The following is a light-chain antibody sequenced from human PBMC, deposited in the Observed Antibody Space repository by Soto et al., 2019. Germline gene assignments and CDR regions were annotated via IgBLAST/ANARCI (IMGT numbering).Light chain of an antibody. CDR2: DAS. CDR3: QQYSSYSAWT. CDR1: QRINKW. J-gene: IGKJ1*01. Sequence: DIQMTQSPSTLSASIVERVTITCRASQRINKWLAWHQQKPGKAPKLLIYDASSLQSGGPPRFIGGGSGTKVTLTIRSMQPADIATYYCQQYSSYSAWTCGEGTQGDIK. V-gene: IGKV1-5*01.